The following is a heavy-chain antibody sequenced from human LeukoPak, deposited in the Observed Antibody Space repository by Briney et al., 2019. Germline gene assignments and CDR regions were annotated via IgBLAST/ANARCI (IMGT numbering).Heavy chain of an antibody. D-gene: IGHD5-18*01. V-gene: IGHV3-48*03. CDR1: GFTFSSYE. CDR3: ARGPHTAMEDFDAFDI. Sequence: QPGGSLRLSCAASGFTFSSYEMNLVRQAPGKGLEWVSYISSSGSTIYYADSVKGRFTISRDNAKNSLYLQMNSLRAEDTAVYYCARGPHTAMEDFDAFDIWGQGTMVTVSP. CDR2: ISSSGSTI. J-gene: IGHJ3*02.